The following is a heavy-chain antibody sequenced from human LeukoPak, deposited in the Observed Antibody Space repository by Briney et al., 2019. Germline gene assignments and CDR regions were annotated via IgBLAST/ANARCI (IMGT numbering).Heavy chain of an antibody. V-gene: IGHV3-21*01. CDR2: ISSSSSYI. CDR3: ARVYGSITIFGVPYGMDV. D-gene: IGHD3-3*01. CDR1: GFTFSSYS. Sequence: GGSLRLSCAASGFTFSSYSMNWVRQAPGKGLEWVSSISSSSSYIYYADSVKGRFTISRDNAKNSLYLQMNSLRAEDTAVYYCARVYGSITIFGVPYGMDVWGQGTTVTVS. J-gene: IGHJ6*02.